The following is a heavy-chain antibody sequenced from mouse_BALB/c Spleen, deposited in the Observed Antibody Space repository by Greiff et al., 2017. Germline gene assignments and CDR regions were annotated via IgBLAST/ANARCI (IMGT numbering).Heavy chain of an antibody. CDR3: ARGGRNAMDY. CDR2: ISPGGGNT. J-gene: IGHJ4*01. Sequence: EVQLQQPGAGLVKPGASLKLSCAASGYTFTSYSMSWVRQTPEQRLEWVATISPGGGNTYYPDNVKGRVTISRDNATNNLYLQMSSLRSEDTAVYYCARGGRNAMDYWGQGTSVTVSA. V-gene: IGHV5-9*03. CDR1: GYTFTSYS.